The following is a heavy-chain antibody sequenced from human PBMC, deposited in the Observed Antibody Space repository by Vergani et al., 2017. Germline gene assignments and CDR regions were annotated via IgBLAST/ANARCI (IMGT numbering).Heavy chain of an antibody. CDR3: ARGGAVAGLIDY. V-gene: IGHV4-59*01. CDR2: IYYSGST. Sequence: QVQLQESGPGLVKPSETLSLTCTVSGGSLSSYYWSWIRQPPGKGLEWIGYIYYSGSTNYNPSLKSRVTISVDTSKNQFSLKLSSVTAADTAVYYCARGGAVAGLIDYWGQGTLVTVSS. CDR1: GGSLSSYY. J-gene: IGHJ4*02. D-gene: IGHD6-19*01.